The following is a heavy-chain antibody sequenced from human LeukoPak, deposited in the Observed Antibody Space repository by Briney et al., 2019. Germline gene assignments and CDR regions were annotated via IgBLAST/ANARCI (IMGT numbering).Heavy chain of an antibody. D-gene: IGHD4-17*01. CDR3: AMTTVTTGRSSFDI. CDR2: INHSGSA. V-gene: IGHV4-34*01. CDR1: GGSFSGYY. Sequence: SETLALTCAVYGGSFSGYYWSWIRQPPGKGLEWIGEINHSGSADYNPSLKSRVTISVDTSKNHFSLKLSSVTAADTAVYYCAMTTVTTGRSSFDIWAQGTMVTVSS. J-gene: IGHJ3*02.